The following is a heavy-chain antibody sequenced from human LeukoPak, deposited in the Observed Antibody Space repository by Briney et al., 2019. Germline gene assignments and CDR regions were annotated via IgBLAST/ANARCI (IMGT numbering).Heavy chain of an antibody. CDR1: GYSFTTYW. J-gene: IGHJ4*02. V-gene: IGHV5-10-1*01. CDR2: IAPSDSYT. Sequence: GESLKISCRGSGYSFTTYWISWVRQMPGNGLEWMGRIAPSDSYTYYSPSFQGHVTISADKSINTAYLQWTSLRASDTAMYYCARRLASCGGDCYSFDYWGQGTLVTVSS. D-gene: IGHD2-21*02. CDR3: ARRLASCGGDCYSFDY.